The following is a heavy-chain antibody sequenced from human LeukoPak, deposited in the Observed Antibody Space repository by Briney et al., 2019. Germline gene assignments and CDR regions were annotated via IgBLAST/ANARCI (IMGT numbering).Heavy chain of an antibody. CDR2: INPSGGST. CDR3: ARVEQQWLGENYFDY. CDR1: GYTFTSYY. D-gene: IGHD6-19*01. J-gene: IGHJ4*02. V-gene: IGHV1-46*01. Sequence: GASVKVSCKASGYTFTSYYMHWVRQAPGQGLEWMGIINPSGGSTTYAQKFQGRVTMTRDTSISTAYMELSRLRSDDTAVYYCARVEQQWLGENYFDYWGQGTLVTVSS.